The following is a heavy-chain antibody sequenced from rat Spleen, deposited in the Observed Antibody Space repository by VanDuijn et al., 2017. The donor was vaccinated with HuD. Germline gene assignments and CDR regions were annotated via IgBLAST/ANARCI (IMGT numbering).Heavy chain of an antibody. D-gene: IGHD4-4*01. Sequence: EVQLVGTGGGLVQPGGFLKLSCVASGFTFNNSWMYWTRPAPGKGLEWVSSITPDGSRTYYPDSVKGRFTIPRDNAKNTVYLQMNSLRSEDTATYYCAVSGFGYWGQGVMVTVSS. CDR3: AVSGFGY. J-gene: IGHJ2*01. V-gene: IGHV5-58*01. CDR1: GFTFNNSW. CDR2: ITPDGSRT.